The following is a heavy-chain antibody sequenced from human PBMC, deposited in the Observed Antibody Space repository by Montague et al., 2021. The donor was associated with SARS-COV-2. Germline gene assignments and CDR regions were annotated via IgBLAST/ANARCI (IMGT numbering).Heavy chain of an antibody. CDR3: ARLKRYFDSSGSPSAFDF. V-gene: IGHV4-39*02. CDR1: GGSITNNIDY. J-gene: IGHJ3*01. CDR2: IYYTGST. Sequence: SETLSLTCTLSGGSITNNIDYWAWIREPPGKGLEWIGSIYYTGSTYYXPCLKSRVTISVVTSKNHFTLKLSSVTAAETAVYYCARLKRYFDSSGSPSAFDFWGQGTKVTVSS. D-gene: IGHD3-22*01.